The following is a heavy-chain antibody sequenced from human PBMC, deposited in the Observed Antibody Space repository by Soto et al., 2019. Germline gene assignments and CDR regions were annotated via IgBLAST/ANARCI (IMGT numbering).Heavy chain of an antibody. CDR2: IYYSGST. V-gene: IGHV4-39*01. CDR1: GGSISSSSYY. Sequence: SETLSLTCTVSGGSISSSSYYWGWIRQPPGKGLEWIGSIYYSGSTYYNPSLKSRATISVDTSKNQFSLKLSSVIAADTAVYYCARVDYGDYVWYFDYWGQGTLVTLSS. D-gene: IGHD4-17*01. J-gene: IGHJ4*02. CDR3: ARVDYGDYVWYFDY.